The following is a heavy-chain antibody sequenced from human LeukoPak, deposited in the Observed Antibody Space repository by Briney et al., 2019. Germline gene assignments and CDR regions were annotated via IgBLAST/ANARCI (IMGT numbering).Heavy chain of an antibody. Sequence: PGRSLRLSCAASGFTFTSNGMHWVRQAPGKGLEWVAVISYDGSNKYYADFVKGRFTISRDNSKNTLYLQMNSLRAEDTAVYYCARDKTFIVATFTGYFEYWGQGTLVTVSS. V-gene: IGHV3-30*03. CDR1: GFTFTSNG. CDR3: ARDKTFIVATFTGYFEY. D-gene: IGHD5-12*01. CDR2: ISYDGSNK. J-gene: IGHJ4*02.